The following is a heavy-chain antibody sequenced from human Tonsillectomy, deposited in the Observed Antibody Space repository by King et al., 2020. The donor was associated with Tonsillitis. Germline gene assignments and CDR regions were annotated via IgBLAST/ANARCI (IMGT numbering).Heavy chain of an antibody. CDR2: IYHGGSA. J-gene: IGHJ4*02. CDR1: GASVTSGGYY. Sequence: QLQESGPGLVRPSETLSLTCTVSGASVTSGGYYWSWIRQPPGKGLEWIWCIYHGGSADYNPALESRVTMSVDTSKNQFSLKMSPVTAADTAVYYCARGVYYGHNSEDFWGQGTLVTVSS. CDR3: ARGVYYGHNSEDF. D-gene: IGHD4-23*01. V-gene: IGHV4-61*08.